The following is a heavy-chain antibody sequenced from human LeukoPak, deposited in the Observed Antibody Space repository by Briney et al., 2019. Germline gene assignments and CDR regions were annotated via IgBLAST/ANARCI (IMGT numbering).Heavy chain of an antibody. V-gene: IGHV1-46*01. J-gene: IGHJ4*02. CDR3: ARLPFGEGIDY. D-gene: IGHD3-10*01. Sequence: ASVKVSCKASGYTFTSYYMHWVRQAPGQGLEWMGIINPSGGSTSYAQKFQGRVTMTRDTSTSTVYMELRSLRSDDTAVYYCARLPFGEGIDYWGQGTLVTVSS. CDR1: GYTFTSYY. CDR2: INPSGGST.